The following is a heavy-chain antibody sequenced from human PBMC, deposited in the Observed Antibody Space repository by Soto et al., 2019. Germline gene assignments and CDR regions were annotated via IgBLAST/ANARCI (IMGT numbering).Heavy chain of an antibody. CDR1: GYTFTSYD. Sequence: QVQLVQSGAEVKKPGASVKVSCKASGYTFTSYDINWVRQATGQGLEWMGWMNPNSGNTGYAQKFQGRVTMTRNTSISTADMELSSLRSEDRAVYYCDRVAARVAARRGFDPWGQGTLVTVSS. CDR3: DRVAARVAARRGFDP. V-gene: IGHV1-8*01. J-gene: IGHJ5*02. D-gene: IGHD6-6*01. CDR2: MNPNSGNT.